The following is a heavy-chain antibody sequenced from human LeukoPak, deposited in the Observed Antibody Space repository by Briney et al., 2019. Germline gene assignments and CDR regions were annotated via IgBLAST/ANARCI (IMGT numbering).Heavy chain of an antibody. J-gene: IGHJ6*03. Sequence: ASVKVSCKASGYTFTSYYMHWVRQAPGQGLEWMGIINPSGGSTSYAQKFQGRVTMTRDMSTSTVYMELSSLRSEDTAVYYCARVGGSSSGPNYYYYYRDVWGKGTTVTVSS. CDR1: GYTFTSYY. CDR3: ARVGGSSSGPNYYYYYRDV. V-gene: IGHV1-46*01. D-gene: IGHD6-6*01. CDR2: INPSGGST.